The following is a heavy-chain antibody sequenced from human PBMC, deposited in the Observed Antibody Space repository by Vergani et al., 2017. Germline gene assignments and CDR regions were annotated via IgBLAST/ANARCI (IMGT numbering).Heavy chain of an antibody. Sequence: EVQLVESGGGLEQPGGSLRLSCAASGLTFSSYSMNWVRQAPGKGLEWVSYISSSSRTIYYAESVKGRFTISRDNAKNSLYLQMNSLRAEDTAVYYCASPASREVTAYYYYYGMDVWGQGTTVTVSS. V-gene: IGHV3-48*01. CDR2: ISSSSRTI. D-gene: IGHD2-21*02. CDR1: GLTFSSYS. CDR3: ASPASREVTAYYYYYGMDV. J-gene: IGHJ6*02.